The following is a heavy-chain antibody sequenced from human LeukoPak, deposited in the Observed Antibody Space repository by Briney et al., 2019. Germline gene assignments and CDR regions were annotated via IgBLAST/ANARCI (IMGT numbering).Heavy chain of an antibody. J-gene: IGHJ4*02. V-gene: IGHV3-23*01. D-gene: IGHD3-22*01. CDR2: ISGSGGST. Sequence: PGGTLRLSCAASGFTFSSYGMSWVRQAPGKGLEWVSAISGSGGSTYHADSVKGRFTISRDNSKNTLYLQMNSLRAEDTAVYYCAKFKANYYDSSGYYLFFDYWGQGTLVTVSS. CDR1: GFTFSSYG. CDR3: AKFKANYYDSSGYYLFFDY.